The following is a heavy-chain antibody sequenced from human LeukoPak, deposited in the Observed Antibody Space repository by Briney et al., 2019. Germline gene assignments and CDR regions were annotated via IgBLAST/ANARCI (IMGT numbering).Heavy chain of an antibody. V-gene: IGHV3-48*01. Sequence: GGSLRLSCAASGFTFSSYSTNWVRQAPGKGLEWVSYISSSSSTIYYADSVKGRFTISRDNAKNSLYLQMNSLRAEDTAVYYCARVSITMVVVGDYWGQGTLVTVSS. D-gene: IGHD3-22*01. CDR2: ISSSSSTI. J-gene: IGHJ4*02. CDR3: ARVSITMVVVGDY. CDR1: GFTFSSYS.